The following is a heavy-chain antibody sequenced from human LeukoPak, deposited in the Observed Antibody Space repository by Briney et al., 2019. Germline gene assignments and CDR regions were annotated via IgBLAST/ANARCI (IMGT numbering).Heavy chain of an antibody. Sequence: GGSVRLSCAASGFTFSRYAMSGVRQARGKGVEGVSAISGRGGRTYYADSVKGRFTISRDNSKNTLYLQMNSLRAEDTAVYYCATQHSRVAPLDYWGQGTLVTVSS. J-gene: IGHJ4*02. CDR2: ISGRGGRT. V-gene: IGHV3-23*01. D-gene: IGHD2-15*01. CDR1: GFTFSRYA. CDR3: ATQHSRVAPLDY.